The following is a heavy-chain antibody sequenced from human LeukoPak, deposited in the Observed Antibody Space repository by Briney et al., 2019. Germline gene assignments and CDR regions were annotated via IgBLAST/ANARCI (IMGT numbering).Heavy chain of an antibody. V-gene: IGHV3-30*18. Sequence: PGGSLRLSCAATGLTFSSYGMQWVRQAPGKGLEWVAVVSYDGTVNYYADSGKGPFTISRDNSKNTLYLQMNSLRAEDTAVYYCAKDDGYSYGYNDYWGQGTLVTVSS. CDR3: AKDDGYSYGYNDY. J-gene: IGHJ4*02. CDR2: VSYDGTVN. CDR1: GLTFSSYG. D-gene: IGHD5-18*01.